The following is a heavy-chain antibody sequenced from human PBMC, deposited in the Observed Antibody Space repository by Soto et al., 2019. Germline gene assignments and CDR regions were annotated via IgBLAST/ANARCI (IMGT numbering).Heavy chain of an antibody. CDR2: ISARGGRS. CDR1: GFSVNSYA. D-gene: IGHD2-15*01. Sequence: EVQLLASGGGLVLPGGSLRLACAASGFSVNSYAMVWVRQAPGKGLEWVSVISARGGRSYFADSVKGRFTISRDNSKNVLSLEMNNPRADDTATYFWAKGSIQCSAAVDHWGQAPLLRVSS. CDR3: AKGSIQCSAAVDH. J-gene: IGHJ4*02. V-gene: IGHV3-23*01.